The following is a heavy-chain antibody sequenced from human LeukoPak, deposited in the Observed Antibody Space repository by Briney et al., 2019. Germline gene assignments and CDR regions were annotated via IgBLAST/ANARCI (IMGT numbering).Heavy chain of an antibody. Sequence: KPSQTLSLTCTVSGGSISSGSYYWSWIRQPAGKGLEWIGRIYTSGSTNYNPSLKSRVTISVDTSKNQFSLKLSSVTAADTAVYYCARAIRQWLTHGGWSDPWGQGTLVTVSS. J-gene: IGHJ5*02. CDR2: IYTSGST. CDR3: ARAIRQWLTHGGWSDP. V-gene: IGHV4-61*02. D-gene: IGHD6-19*01. CDR1: GGSISSGSYY.